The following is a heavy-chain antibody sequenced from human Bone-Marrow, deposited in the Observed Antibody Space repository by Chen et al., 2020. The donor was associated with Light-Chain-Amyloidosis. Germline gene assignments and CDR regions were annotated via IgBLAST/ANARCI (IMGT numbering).Heavy chain of an antibody. CDR3: ARRRDGYNFDY. CDR2: IYPDDSDA. D-gene: IGHD5-12*01. Sequence: EVQLEQSGPEVKKPGESLKISCKGSGYTFPNYWIGWVRQVPGKGLEWMGVIYPDDSDARYSTSFAGQVTSSADKSITTAYLQWRSLKASDTAMYYCARRRDGYNFDYWGQGTLVTVSS. V-gene: IGHV5-51*01. J-gene: IGHJ4*02. CDR1: GYTFPNYW.